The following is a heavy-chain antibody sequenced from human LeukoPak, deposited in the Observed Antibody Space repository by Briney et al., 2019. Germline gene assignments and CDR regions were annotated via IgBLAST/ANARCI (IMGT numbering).Heavy chain of an antibody. V-gene: IGHV1-69*05. CDR1: GGTFSSYA. J-gene: IGHJ4*02. Sequence: SVKVSCKASGGTFSSYAISWVRQAPGQGLEWMGGIIPIFGTANYAQKFQGRVTITTDESTGTAYMELSSLRSEDTAVYYCARGKRAVAGTLGYWGQGTLVTVSS. CDR2: IIPIFGTA. CDR3: ARGKRAVAGTLGY. D-gene: IGHD6-19*01.